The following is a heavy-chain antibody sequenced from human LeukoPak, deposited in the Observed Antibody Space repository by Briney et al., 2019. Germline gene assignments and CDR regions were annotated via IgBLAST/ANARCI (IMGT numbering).Heavy chain of an antibody. CDR3: ARVVGTGYYGSFDL. CDR2: IYYSGST. CDR1: GDSISSGDYY. V-gene: IGHV4-61*08. D-gene: IGHD3-9*01. J-gene: IGHJ2*01. Sequence: PSQTLSLTCTVSGDSISSGDYYWSWIRQPPGKGLEWIGYIYYSGSTNYNPSLKSRVTISVDTSKNQFSLKLSSVTAADTAVYYCARVVGTGYYGSFDLWGRGTLVTVSS.